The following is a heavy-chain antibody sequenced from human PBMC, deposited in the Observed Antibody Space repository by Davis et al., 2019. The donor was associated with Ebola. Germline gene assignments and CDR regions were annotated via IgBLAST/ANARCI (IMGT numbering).Heavy chain of an antibody. J-gene: IGHJ6*02. CDR1: GFPFDSYG. V-gene: IGHV3-30*02. CDR3: ANAPGGAGYYGMDV. D-gene: IGHD3-22*01. Sequence: GESLKISCTASGFPFDSYGMHWVRQAPGKGLEWMAFIRYDGSIKNYGDSAKGRFSISRDNSKNTLYLQMNSLRPEDTAIYYCANAPGGAGYYGMDVWGQVTTVAVSS. CDR2: IRYDGSIK.